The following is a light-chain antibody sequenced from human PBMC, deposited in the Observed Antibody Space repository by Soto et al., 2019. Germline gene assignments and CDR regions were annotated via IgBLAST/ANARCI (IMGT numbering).Light chain of an antibody. J-gene: IGKJ2*01. CDR2: AAS. CDR3: QQYDTSPPRYT. CDR1: QSLKSNF. Sequence: EIVLTQSPGTLSLSPGESATLSCRASQSLKSNFLAWYQQKPGQAPRLLVYAASSRATGIPDRFSGSASGTVFTLTISRLEPEDFAVYYCQQYDTSPPRYTFGQGTKLEIK. V-gene: IGKV3-20*01.